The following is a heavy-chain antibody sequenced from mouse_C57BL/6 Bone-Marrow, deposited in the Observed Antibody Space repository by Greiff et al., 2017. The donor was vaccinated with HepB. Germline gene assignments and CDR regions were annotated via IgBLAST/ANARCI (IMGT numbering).Heavy chain of an antibody. CDR3: ARERGVRLRDYYAMDY. J-gene: IGHJ4*01. CDR2: ISDGGSYT. Sequence: DVQLVESGGGLVKPGGSLKLSCAASGFTFSSYAMSWVRQTPEKRLEWVATISDGGSYTYYPDNVKGRFTISRDNAKNNLYLQMSHLKSEDTAMYYCARERGVRLRDYYAMDYWGQGTSVTVSS. CDR1: GFTFSSYA. D-gene: IGHD2-14*01. V-gene: IGHV5-4*01.